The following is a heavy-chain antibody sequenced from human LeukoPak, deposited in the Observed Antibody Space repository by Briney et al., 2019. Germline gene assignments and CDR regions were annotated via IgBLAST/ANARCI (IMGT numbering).Heavy chain of an antibody. V-gene: IGHV1-2*02. Sequence: ASVKVSCKASGYTFTGYYMHWVRQAPGQGLEWMGWINPNSGGTNYAQKFQGRVTMTRDTSISTAYMELSRLRSDDTAVCYCARDHHDFWSGYWPSWFDPWGQGTLVTVSS. CDR2: INPNSGGT. D-gene: IGHD3-3*01. CDR1: GYTFTGYY. CDR3: ARDHHDFWSGYWPSWFDP. J-gene: IGHJ5*02.